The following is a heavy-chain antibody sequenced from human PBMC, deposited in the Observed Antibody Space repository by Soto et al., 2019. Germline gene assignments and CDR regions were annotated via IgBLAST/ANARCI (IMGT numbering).Heavy chain of an antibody. CDR2: IYPGDSDT. CDR3: ARSNYDDAFDI. CDR1: GYSFSTYW. V-gene: IGHV5-51*01. Sequence: GESLKISCTGSGYSFSTYWIAWVRQMPGKGLEWMGIIYPGDSDTRYSPSFQGQVTISADKSISTAYLQWSSLKASDTAMYYCARSNYDDAFDIWGQGTMVTVSS. D-gene: IGHD3-22*01. J-gene: IGHJ3*02.